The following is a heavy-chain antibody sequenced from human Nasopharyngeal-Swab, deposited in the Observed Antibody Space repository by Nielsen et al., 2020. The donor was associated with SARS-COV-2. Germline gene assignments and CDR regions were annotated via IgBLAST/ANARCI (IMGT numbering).Heavy chain of an antibody. J-gene: IGHJ3*02. Sequence: GESLKISCAASGLSVSSNYMSWVRQAPGKGLEWVSIIYPGGSTYYADSVKGRFTISRDNSKNTLYLQMNSLRAEDTAVYYCAKVIVVVPAAIQGIDAFDIWGQGTMVTVSS. D-gene: IGHD2-2*02. CDR1: GLSVSSNY. CDR2: IYPGGST. V-gene: IGHV3-53*01. CDR3: AKVIVVVPAAIQGIDAFDI.